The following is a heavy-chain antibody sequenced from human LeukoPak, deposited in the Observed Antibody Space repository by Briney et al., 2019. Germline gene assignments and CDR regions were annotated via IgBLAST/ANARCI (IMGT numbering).Heavy chain of an antibody. V-gene: IGHV3-21*01. D-gene: IGHD3-3*01. CDR3: ARGGIGVVIDY. J-gene: IGHJ4*02. CDR2: ISSSSSYI. Sequence: GGSLRLSCAASGFTFSSYSMNWVRQAPGKGLEWVSSISSSSSYIYYADSVKGRFTISRDNAKNSLYLQMSSLRAEDTAVYYCARGGIGVVIDYWGQGTLVTVSS. CDR1: GFTFSSYS.